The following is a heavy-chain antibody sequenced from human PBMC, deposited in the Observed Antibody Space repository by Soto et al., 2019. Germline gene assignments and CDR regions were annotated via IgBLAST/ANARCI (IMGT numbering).Heavy chain of an antibody. CDR2: ILPMFGAV. CDR1: GGTSSNFI. D-gene: IGHD3-3*01. J-gene: IGHJ6*02. CDR3: ARPKRSGYDRGDSYYHTLDV. V-gene: IGHV1-69*06. Sequence: QVQLVQSGTEVKKSGSSVKVSCKASGGTSSNFIITWVRQVPGQGLEGPGGILPMFGAVKYSQKFQDRLTITADRSTQTAAMELRSLRSEDTAVYYCARPKRSGYDRGDSYYHTLDVWGHGTTVTVS.